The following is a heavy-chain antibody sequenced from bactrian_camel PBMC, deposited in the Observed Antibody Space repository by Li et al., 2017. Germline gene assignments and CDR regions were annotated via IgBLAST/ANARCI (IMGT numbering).Heavy chain of an antibody. J-gene: IGHJ4*01. CDR3: AADLVTGGNWRSIDHWSY. CDR1: TYGYSEEF. CDR2: IYGGITT. Sequence: HVQLVESGGVSVQAGGSLTLSCAASTYGYSEEFMGWFRQAPGKAREGVAAIYGGITTYYDDSVKGRFTISQDNAKPMLYLQMNALKPEDTAMYYCAADLVTGGNWRSIDHWSYWGQGTQVTVS. D-gene: IGHD7*01. V-gene: IGHV3S53*01.